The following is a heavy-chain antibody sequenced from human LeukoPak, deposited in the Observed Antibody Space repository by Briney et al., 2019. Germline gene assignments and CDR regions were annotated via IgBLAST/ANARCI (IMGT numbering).Heavy chain of an antibody. J-gene: IGHJ3*02. D-gene: IGHD2-2*01. Sequence: GGSLRLSCAASGFTFSSYAMHWVRQAPGKGLEWVAVISYDGSNKYYADSVKGRFTISRDNAKNSLYLQMNSLRAEDTAVYYCARFRVPAAIDAFDIWGQGTMVTVSS. CDR3: ARFRVPAAIDAFDI. CDR1: GFTFSSYA. CDR2: ISYDGSNK. V-gene: IGHV3-30-3*01.